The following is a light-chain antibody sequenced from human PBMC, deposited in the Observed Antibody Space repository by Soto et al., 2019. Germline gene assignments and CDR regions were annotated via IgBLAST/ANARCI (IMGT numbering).Light chain of an antibody. CDR2: DAS. CDR1: QDINKN. V-gene: IGKV1-33*01. CDR3: QQYESLPLT. Sequence: IQMTQSPSSLSASVGDRVTITCQASQDINKNLIWYQQKPGKAPKLLIYDASDLETGVPSRFSGSGSGTGFTFTISSLQPEDFATYYCQQYESLPLTFGQGTKVDI. J-gene: IGKJ1*01.